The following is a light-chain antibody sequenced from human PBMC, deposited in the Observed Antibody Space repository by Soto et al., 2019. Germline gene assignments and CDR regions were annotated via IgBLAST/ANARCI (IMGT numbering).Light chain of an antibody. Sequence: ENVLTQSPGTLSLSPGERVTLSCRAGQSVSSSYLAWYQQKSGQAPRLLVYGASIRAIGIPDRFSGSGSGTDFTLTISGLEPEDFAVYYCQQYGSSYTFGQGTKLEIK. J-gene: IGKJ2*01. CDR3: QQYGSSYT. V-gene: IGKV3-20*01. CDR1: QSVSSSY. CDR2: GAS.